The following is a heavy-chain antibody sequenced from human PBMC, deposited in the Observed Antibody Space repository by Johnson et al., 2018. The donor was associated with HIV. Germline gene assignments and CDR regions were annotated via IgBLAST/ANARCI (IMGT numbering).Heavy chain of an antibody. CDR3: ASTRTGWGAFDI. D-gene: IGHD6-19*01. CDR1: GFVFSDYV. J-gene: IGHJ3*02. CDR2: IRYDVSNK. V-gene: IGHV3-33*01. Sequence: QVQLVESGGGVVQPGRSLRLSCAASGFVFSDYVMHWVRQAPGKGLDWVTFIRYDVSNKYYADSVKGRFTISRDNSKNTLYLQMNSLRAEDTAVYYCASTRTGWGAFDIWGQGTMVTVSS.